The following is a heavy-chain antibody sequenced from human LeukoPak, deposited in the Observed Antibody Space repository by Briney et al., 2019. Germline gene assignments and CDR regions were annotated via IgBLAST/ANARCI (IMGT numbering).Heavy chain of an antibody. D-gene: IGHD3-22*01. Sequence: GGSLRLSCAASGFTFSTYWTTWVRQAPGKGLEWVANIKQDGSAKYYVDSLRGRFSISRDNVKNSLFLQMNSLSAEDTAVYYCARCPYDSTGYYSVPSHLDYWGQGTLVTVSS. CDR2: IKQDGSAK. CDR3: ARCPYDSTGYYSVPSHLDY. V-gene: IGHV3-7*01. J-gene: IGHJ4*02. CDR1: GFTFSTYW.